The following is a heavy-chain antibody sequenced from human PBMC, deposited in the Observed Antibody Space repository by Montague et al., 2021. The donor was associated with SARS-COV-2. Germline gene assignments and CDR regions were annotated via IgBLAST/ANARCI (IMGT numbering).Heavy chain of an antibody. CDR3: VRDHPYGGPRGAYDI. J-gene: IGHJ3*02. Sequence: SETLSLTCTVSGGSITGYYWSWLRRSPGKGLEWIAYIYDGGAVNYNLSXXSRVTISTDTSKNQLSLKVNSVTAADTAVYYCVRDHPYGGPRGAYDIWGQGTVVTVSS. CDR2: IYDGGAV. CDR1: GGSITGYY. D-gene: IGHD4-23*01. V-gene: IGHV4-59*01.